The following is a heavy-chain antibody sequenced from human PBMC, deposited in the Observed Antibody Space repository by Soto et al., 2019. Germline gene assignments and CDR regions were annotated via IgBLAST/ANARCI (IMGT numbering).Heavy chain of an antibody. D-gene: IGHD3-22*01. CDR3: ARDGLVITTSFDY. V-gene: IGHV3-33*01. Sequence: PGGSLRLSCAASGFTFSSYGMHWVRQAPGKGLEWVAVIWYDGSNKYYADSVKGRFTISRDNSKNTLYLQMNSLRAEDTAVYYCARDGLVITTSFDYWGQGTLVTVSS. CDR2: IWYDGSNK. CDR1: GFTFSSYG. J-gene: IGHJ4*02.